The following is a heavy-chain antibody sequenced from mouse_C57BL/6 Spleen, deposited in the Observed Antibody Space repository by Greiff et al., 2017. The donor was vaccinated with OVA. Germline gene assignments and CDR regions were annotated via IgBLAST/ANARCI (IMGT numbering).Heavy chain of an antibody. J-gene: IGHJ4*01. Sequence: EVQLQQSGPGMVKPSQSLSLTCTVTGYSITSGYDWHWIRHFPGNKLEWMGYISYSGSTNYNPSLKSRISITHDTSKNHFFLKLNSVTTEDTATYYCARDTYSYAMDYWGQGTSVTVSS. CDR2: ISYSGST. V-gene: IGHV3-1*01. CDR3: ARDTYSYAMDY. CDR1: GYSITSGYD.